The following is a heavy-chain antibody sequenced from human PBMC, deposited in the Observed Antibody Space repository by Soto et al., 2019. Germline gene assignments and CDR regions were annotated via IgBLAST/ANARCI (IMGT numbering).Heavy chain of an antibody. J-gene: IGHJ4*02. CDR3: ARQIQLLSTYLFDY. CDR2: IYYLGNT. V-gene: IGHV4-39*01. Sequence: SETLSLTCTVSGGSISSSSSYWGWIRQPPGKGLEWVGSIYYLGNTYYNPSLGGRVSISVDTSKNQFSLKLSSVTAADTAVYYCARQIQLLSTYLFDYWGQGTLVTVSS. CDR1: GGSISSSSSY. D-gene: IGHD2-2*01.